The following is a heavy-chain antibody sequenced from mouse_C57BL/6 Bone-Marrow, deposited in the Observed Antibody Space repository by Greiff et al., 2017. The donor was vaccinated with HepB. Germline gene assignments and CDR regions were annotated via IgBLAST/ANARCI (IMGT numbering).Heavy chain of an antibody. Sequence: VQLQQSGAELVRPGASVTLSCKASGYTFTDYEMHWVKQTPVHGLEWIGAIDPETGGTAYNQKFKGKAILTADKSSSTAYMELRSLTSEDSAVYYCTRFLEFAYWGQGTLVTVSA. CDR2: IDPETGGT. CDR3: TRFLEFAY. J-gene: IGHJ3*01. CDR1: GYTFTDYE. V-gene: IGHV1-15*01.